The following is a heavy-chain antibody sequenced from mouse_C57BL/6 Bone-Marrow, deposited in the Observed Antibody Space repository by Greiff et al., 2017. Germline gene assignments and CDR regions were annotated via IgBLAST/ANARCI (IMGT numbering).Heavy chain of an antibody. D-gene: IGHD2-3*01. CDR3: ASTWVYCPWFAY. V-gene: IGHV1-81*01. CDR2: IYPRGGNT. CDR1: GYTFTSYG. Sequence: QVQLQQSGAELARPGASVKLSCKASGYTFTSYGISWVKQRTGQGLEWIGEIYPRGGNTYYDEKFTGKATLTADKSSSTAYMELHSLTAEDSAVYVCASTWVYCPWFAYWGQGTLVTVSA. J-gene: IGHJ3*01.